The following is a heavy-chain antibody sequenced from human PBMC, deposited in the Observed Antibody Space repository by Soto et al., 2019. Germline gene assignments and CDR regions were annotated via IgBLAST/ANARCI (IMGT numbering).Heavy chain of an antibody. CDR3: ATTDSMTIRDGFAH. D-gene: IGHD4-17*01. CDR2: ISGSASNP. V-gene: IGHV3-23*01. Sequence: EVQVLESGGGLVQPGGSLRLSCAASGFTFSSYAMSWVRQAPGKGLEWVSAISGSASNPYYADSVKGPFTISRDSSKNTLYLQMNSLRAEDTALYYCATTDSMTIRDGFAHWGQGTLVTVS. CDR1: GFTFSSYA. J-gene: IGHJ4*02.